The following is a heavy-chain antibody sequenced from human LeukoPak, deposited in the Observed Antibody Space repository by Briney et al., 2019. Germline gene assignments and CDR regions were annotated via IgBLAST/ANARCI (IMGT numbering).Heavy chain of an antibody. CDR1: GGSISSSNW. D-gene: IGHD5-18*01. CDR3: AREIRAYSYDLAFDP. V-gene: IGHV4-4*02. CDR2: IYHSGST. Sequence: PSETLSLTCAVSGGSISSSNWWSWVRQPPGKGLEWIGEIYHSGSTNYNPSLKSRVTISVDKSKNQFSLKLSSVTAADTAVYYCAREIRAYSYDLAFDPWGQGTLVTVSS. J-gene: IGHJ5*02.